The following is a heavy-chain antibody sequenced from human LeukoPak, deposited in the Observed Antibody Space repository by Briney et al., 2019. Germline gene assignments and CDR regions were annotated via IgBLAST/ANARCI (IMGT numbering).Heavy chain of an antibody. CDR2: ISYDGSNK. CDR3: AKEGYCSSTSCSPDY. CDR1: GFTLSSYG. D-gene: IGHD2-2*01. J-gene: IGHJ4*02. Sequence: PGRSLRLSCAASGFTLSSYGMHWVRRAPGKGLEWVAVISYDGSNKYYADSVKGRFTISRDNSKNTLYLQMNSLRAEDTAVYYCAKEGYCSSTSCSPDYWGQGTLVTVSS. V-gene: IGHV3-30*18.